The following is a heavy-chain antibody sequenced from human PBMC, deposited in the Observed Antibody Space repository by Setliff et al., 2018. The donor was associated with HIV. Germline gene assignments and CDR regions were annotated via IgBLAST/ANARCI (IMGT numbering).Heavy chain of an antibody. CDR1: GFTFSSYA. CDR3: AKLLGNGGNSDPFDI. CDR2: ISGSGGST. V-gene: IGHV3-23*01. D-gene: IGHD2-21*01. J-gene: IGHJ3*02. Sequence: PGGSLRLSCAASGFTFSSYAMSWVRQAPGKGLEWVSAISGSGGSTYYADSVKGRFTISRDNSKESLYLQMNSLTTEDTALYYCAKLLGNGGNSDPFDIWGQGTTVTVSS.